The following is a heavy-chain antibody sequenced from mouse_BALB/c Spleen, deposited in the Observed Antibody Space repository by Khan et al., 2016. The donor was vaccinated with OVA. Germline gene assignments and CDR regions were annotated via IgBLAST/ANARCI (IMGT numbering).Heavy chain of an antibody. CDR2: INTHSGVP. J-gene: IGHJ4*01. CDR1: GYTFTTAG. CDR3: ARGGAACYRNDGGAMDS. Sequence: QIQLVQSGPELKKPGETVRISCKASGYTFTTAGMQWVQKMPGKGLKWIGWINTHSGVPKYAEDFKGRFVFSLETSASTAYLQITNLKNEDTATXCWARGGAACYRNDGGAMDSWGQGTSVTVSS. V-gene: IGHV9-4*02. D-gene: IGHD2-14*01.